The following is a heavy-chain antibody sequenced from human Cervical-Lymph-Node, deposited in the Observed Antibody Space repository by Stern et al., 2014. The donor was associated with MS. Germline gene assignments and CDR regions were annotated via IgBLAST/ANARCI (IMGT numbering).Heavy chain of an antibody. J-gene: IGHJ6*02. Sequence: VQLVESGAEVKKPGASVKIYCKASGYTFTNYYMHWVRQAPGQGLEWMGIINPSGDSTSYAQKFDGRVTMTRDTSTSTVNMELSSLTSGDTAVYYCARGRRVAARPYYYYGMDVWGQGTTVTVSS. CDR2: INPSGDST. CDR1: GYTFTNYY. V-gene: IGHV1-46*01. D-gene: IGHD6-6*01. CDR3: ARGRRVAARPYYYYGMDV.